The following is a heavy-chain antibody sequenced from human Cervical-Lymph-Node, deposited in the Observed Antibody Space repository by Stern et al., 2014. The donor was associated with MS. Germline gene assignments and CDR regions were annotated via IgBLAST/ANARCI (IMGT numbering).Heavy chain of an antibody. D-gene: IGHD2/OR15-2a*01. V-gene: IGHV1-8*01. CDR3: ARGRGPGGFSFHP. CDR1: GYTFTSYD. Sequence: QLVQSGAGVKKPGAPVKVSCKASGYTFTSYDINWVRQATGQGLEWVGLMNPNRGKTCYAQKFQGRGTMTRNNSKSTAYMELSSLRSEDTAVYYCARGRGPGGFSFHPWGQGSLVTVSS. J-gene: IGHJ5*02. CDR2: MNPNRGKT.